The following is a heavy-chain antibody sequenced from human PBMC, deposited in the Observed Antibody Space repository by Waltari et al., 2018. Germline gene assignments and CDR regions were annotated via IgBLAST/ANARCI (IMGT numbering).Heavy chain of an antibody. V-gene: IGHV3-48*03. CDR3: MRETEGAYDI. CDR2: ISPTGNTI. CDR1: GSTFRRDE. J-gene: IGHJ3*02. Sequence: EVQLVESGGGLVQPAGSLRLSCVVSGSTFRRDEFNWARQAPGKGLEWLSYISPTGNTIYDAESLKGRFTISRDNAMNSVFLQMNFLGVEDTAIYYCMRETEGAYDIWGQGTMVTVSA.